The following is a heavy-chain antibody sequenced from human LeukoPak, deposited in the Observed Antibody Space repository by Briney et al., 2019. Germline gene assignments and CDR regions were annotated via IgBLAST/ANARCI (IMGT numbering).Heavy chain of an antibody. V-gene: IGHV4-30-4*01. CDR2: INHSGST. Sequence: SQTLSLTCTVSGGSISSGDYYWSWIRQPPGKGLEWIGEINHSGSTNYNPSLKSRVTISVDTSKNQFSLKLSSVTAADTAVYYCARGRLTVTMVRGVFDYWGQGTLVTVSS. D-gene: IGHD3-10*01. CDR1: GGSISSGDYY. J-gene: IGHJ4*02. CDR3: ARGRLTVTMVRGVFDY.